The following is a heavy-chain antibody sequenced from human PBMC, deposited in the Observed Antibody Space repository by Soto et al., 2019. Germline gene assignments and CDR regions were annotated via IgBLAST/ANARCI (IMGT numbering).Heavy chain of an antibody. V-gene: IGHV4-30-4*01. CDR2: IYYSGST. CDR3: ARDRRVFGVVITATYGMDV. Sequence: SETLSLTCTVPGGSISSCDYYWSWIRQPPGKGLEWIGYIYYSGSTYYNPSLKSRVTISVDTSKNQFSLKLSSVTAAGTAVYYCARDRRVFGVVITATYGMDVWGQGTTVAVSS. CDR1: GGSISSCDYY. J-gene: IGHJ6*02. D-gene: IGHD3-3*01.